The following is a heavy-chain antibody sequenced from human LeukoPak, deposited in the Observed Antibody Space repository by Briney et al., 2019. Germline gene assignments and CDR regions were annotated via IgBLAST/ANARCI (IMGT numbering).Heavy chain of an antibody. Sequence: SETLSLTCTVSGGSISSSSYYWGWIRQPPGKGLEWIGSIYYSGSTYYNPSLKSRVTISVDTSKNQFSLKLSSVTAADTAVYYCARDRWSLGYWGQGTLVTVSS. D-gene: IGHD4-23*01. J-gene: IGHJ4*02. V-gene: IGHV4-39*02. CDR1: GGSISSSSYY. CDR3: ARDRWSLGY. CDR2: IYYSGST.